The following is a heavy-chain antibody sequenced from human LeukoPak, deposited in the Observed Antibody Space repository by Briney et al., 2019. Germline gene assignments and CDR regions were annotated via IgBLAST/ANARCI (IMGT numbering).Heavy chain of an antibody. CDR2: ISYDGSNK. Sequence: GGSLRLSCAASGFTFSSYGMHWVRQAPGKGLEWVAVISYDGSNKYYADSVKGRFTISRDNSKNTLYLQMNSPRAEDTAVYYCAKFGLSSWYIWRSQDGMDVWGQGTTVTVSS. D-gene: IGHD6-13*01. J-gene: IGHJ6*02. CDR1: GFTFSSYG. CDR3: AKFGLSSWYIWRSQDGMDV. V-gene: IGHV3-30*18.